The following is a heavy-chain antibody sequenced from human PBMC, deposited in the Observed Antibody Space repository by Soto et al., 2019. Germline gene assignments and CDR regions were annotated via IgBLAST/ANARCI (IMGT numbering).Heavy chain of an antibody. V-gene: IGHV3-23*01. CDR3: AKGLEEYNFFDY. J-gene: IGHJ4*02. D-gene: IGHD6-6*01. CDR2: ISGSGGST. CDR1: GFTFSSYA. Sequence: GGSLRLSCAASGFTFSSYAMSWVRQAPGKGLEWVSAISGSGGSTYYADSGKGRFTISRDNSKNTLYLQMNSLRAEETAVYYCAKGLEEYNFFDYWGQGTLVTVSS.